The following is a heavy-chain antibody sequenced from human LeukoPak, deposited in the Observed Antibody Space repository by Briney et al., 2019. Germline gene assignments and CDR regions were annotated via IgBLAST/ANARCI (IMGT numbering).Heavy chain of an antibody. CDR3: AKGGSSYSYSFDN. V-gene: IGHV3-30*02. J-gene: IGHJ4*02. Sequence: SGGSLGLSCAASGFTFSNYGRHGVRQAPGKGREGVAFIRYDGSNTYYADSVKGRFTISRDNSRNTLSLQMDSLRAEDTAVYYCAKGGSSYSYSFDNWGQGTLVTVSS. CDR2: IRYDGSNT. CDR1: GFTFSNYG. D-gene: IGHD6-13*01.